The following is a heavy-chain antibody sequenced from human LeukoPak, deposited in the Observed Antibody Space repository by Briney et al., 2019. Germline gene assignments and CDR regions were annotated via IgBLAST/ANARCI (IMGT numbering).Heavy chain of an antibody. V-gene: IGHV3-33*01. D-gene: IGHD6-13*01. CDR1: GFTFSSYG. J-gene: IGHJ6*02. CDR3: ARVHSSSWYYYYYGMDV. CDR2: IWYDGSNK. Sequence: PGGSLRLSCAASGFTFSSYGMHWVRQAPGKGLEWVAVIWYDGSNKYYADSVKGRFTISRDNSKNTLYLQMNSLRAEDTAVYYCARVHSSSWYYYYYGMDVWGQGTTVTVSS.